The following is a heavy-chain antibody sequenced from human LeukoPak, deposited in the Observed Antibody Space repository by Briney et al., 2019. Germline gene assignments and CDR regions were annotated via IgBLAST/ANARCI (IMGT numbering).Heavy chain of an antibody. CDR1: GFTFNVLG. Sequence: GGSLRLSCAASGFTFNVLGMTWVRQAPGKGLEWVSTIPSSGNDIYYADSVKGRFTSSRDNAKNSVYLQMNSLTADDTAVYYCARDGSGWSSEVWGQGTTVTVSS. V-gene: IGHV3-21*01. CDR3: ARDGSGWSSEV. CDR2: IPSSGNDI. D-gene: IGHD6-19*01. J-gene: IGHJ6*02.